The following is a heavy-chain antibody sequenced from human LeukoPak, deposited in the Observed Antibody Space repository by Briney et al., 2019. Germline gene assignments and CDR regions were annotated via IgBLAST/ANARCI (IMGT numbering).Heavy chain of an antibody. Sequence: SETLSLTCTVSGGSISSYYWSWIRQPAGKGLEWIGRIYTSGSTNYNPSIKSRVTMSVDTSKNQFSLKLSSVTAADAAVYYCARGGSVAGPFDFDYWGQGTLVTVSS. CDR2: IYTSGST. CDR1: GGSISSYY. J-gene: IGHJ4*02. CDR3: ARGGSVAGPFDFDY. D-gene: IGHD6-19*01. V-gene: IGHV4-4*07.